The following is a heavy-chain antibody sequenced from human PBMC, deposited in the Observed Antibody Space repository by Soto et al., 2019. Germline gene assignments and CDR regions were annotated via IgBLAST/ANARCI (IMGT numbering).Heavy chain of an antibody. CDR1: GYTFTSYD. D-gene: IGHD6-13*01. Sequence: ASVKVSCKASGYTFTSYDINWVRQATGQGLVWMGWMNPNSVNTGYAQKFQGRVTMNRDTSISTAYMELSSLRSEDTAVYYCARAPWYSSSWYSRSGMDVWGQGTTVTVSS. V-gene: IGHV1-8*01. J-gene: IGHJ6*02. CDR2: MNPNSVNT. CDR3: ARAPWYSSSWYSRSGMDV.